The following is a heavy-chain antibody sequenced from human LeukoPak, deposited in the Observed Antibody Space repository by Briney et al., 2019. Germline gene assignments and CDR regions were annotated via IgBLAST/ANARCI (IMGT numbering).Heavy chain of an antibody. Sequence: PSETLSLTCAVYGGSFSGYYWSWIRQPPGKGLEWIGEINHSGSTNYNPSLKSRVSISVDTSKNQFSLKLSSVTAADTAVYYCAREPSGDPDNFDYWGQGTLVTVSS. CDR3: AREPSGDPDNFDY. CDR1: GGSFSGYY. CDR2: INHSGST. J-gene: IGHJ4*02. V-gene: IGHV4-34*01. D-gene: IGHD4-17*01.